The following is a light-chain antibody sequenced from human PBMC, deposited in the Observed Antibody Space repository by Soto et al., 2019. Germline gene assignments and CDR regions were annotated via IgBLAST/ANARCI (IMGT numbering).Light chain of an antibody. J-gene: IGLJ1*01. CDR1: SSDVGSYNL. CDR3: CSYAGSSTYV. CDR2: EVS. Sequence: SLLTQPAPVSGSPGQSITLSCTGTSSDVGSYNLVSWYQQHPGKAPKLMIYEVSKRPSGVSNRFSGSKSGNTASLTISGLQAEDEADYYCCSYAGSSTYVFGTGTKVTVL. V-gene: IGLV2-23*02.